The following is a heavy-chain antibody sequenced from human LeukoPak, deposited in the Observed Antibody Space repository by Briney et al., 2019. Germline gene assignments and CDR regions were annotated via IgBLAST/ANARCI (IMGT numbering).Heavy chain of an antibody. CDR1: GGSISSYY. CDR2: IYTTGST. J-gene: IGHJ5*02. CDR3: ARDLAYNWFDP. Sequence: SETLSLTCTVSGGSISSYYWSWIRQPAGKGLEWIGRIYTTGSTNYNPSLKSRVTMSVDMSTNQFSLKLSSVTAADTAVYYCARDLAYNWFDPWGQGTLVTVSS. V-gene: IGHV4-4*07.